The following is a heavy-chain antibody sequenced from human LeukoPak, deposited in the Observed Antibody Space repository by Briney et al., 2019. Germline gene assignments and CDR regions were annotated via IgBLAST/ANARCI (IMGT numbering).Heavy chain of an antibody. CDR2: ISYDGSNK. D-gene: IGHD3-9*01. CDR3: ARDQNYDILTGIDY. V-gene: IGHV3-30*04. J-gene: IGHJ4*02. Sequence: GRSLRLSCAASGFTFRSYAMHWVRQAPGKGLEWVAVISYDGSNKYYADSVKGRFTISRDNAKNSLYLQMNSLRAEDTAVYYCARDQNYDILTGIDYWGQGTLVTVSS. CDR1: GFTFRSYA.